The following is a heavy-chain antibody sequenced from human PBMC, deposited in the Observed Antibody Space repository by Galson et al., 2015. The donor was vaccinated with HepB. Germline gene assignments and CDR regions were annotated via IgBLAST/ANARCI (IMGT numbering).Heavy chain of an antibody. CDR2: ISGSGGST. D-gene: IGHD3-22*01. CDR3: AKRHSSGHDY. CDR1: GFTFSSYA. J-gene: IGHJ4*02. V-gene: IGHV3-23*01. Sequence: SLRLSCAASGFTFSSYAMSWVRQAPGKGLGWVSAISGSGGSTYYVDSVKGRFTISRDNSKNTLYLQMNSLRAEDTAVYYCAKRHSSGHDYWGQGTLVTVSS.